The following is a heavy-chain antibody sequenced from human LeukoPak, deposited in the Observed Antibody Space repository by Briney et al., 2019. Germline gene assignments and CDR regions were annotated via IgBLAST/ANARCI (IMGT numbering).Heavy chain of an antibody. CDR2: IYHSGST. J-gene: IGHJ4*02. Sequence: SETLSLTCAVSGYSISSGYYWGWIRQPPGKGLEWIGSIYHSGSTYYNPSLKSRVTISVDTSRNQFSLKLSSVTAADTAVYYCARANWNYAVLFDYWGQGTLVTVSS. CDR3: ARANWNYAVLFDY. D-gene: IGHD1-7*01. V-gene: IGHV4-38-2*01. CDR1: GYSISSGYY.